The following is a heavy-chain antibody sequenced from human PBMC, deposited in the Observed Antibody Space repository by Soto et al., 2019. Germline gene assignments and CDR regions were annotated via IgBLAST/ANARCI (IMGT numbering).Heavy chain of an antibody. CDR2: INHSGST. V-gene: IGHV4-34*01. J-gene: IGHJ3*02. CDR1: GGTFRGYY. Sequence: SEPLSLPCAVYGGTFRGYYGSWIRKPPGKGLEWIGEINHSGSTNYNPSLKSRVTISVDTSKNQFSLKLSSVTAADTAVYYCARGWHYDYVWGSYRQAFDIWGQGTMVTVSS. CDR3: ARGWHYDYVWGSYRQAFDI. D-gene: IGHD3-16*02.